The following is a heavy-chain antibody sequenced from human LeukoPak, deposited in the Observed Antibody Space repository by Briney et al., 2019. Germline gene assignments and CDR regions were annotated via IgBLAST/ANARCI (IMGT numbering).Heavy chain of an antibody. CDR3: ARGPGYSSSWYPHYYYYMDV. V-gene: IGHV3-64*01. CDR1: GFTFSSYA. Sequence: GGSLRLSCAASGFTFSSYAMHWVRQAPGKGLEYVSAISSNGGSTYYANSVKGRFTISRDNSKNTLYLQMGSLRAEDMAVYYCARGPGYSSSWYPHYYYYMDVWGKGTTVTISS. CDR2: ISSNGGST. J-gene: IGHJ6*03. D-gene: IGHD6-13*01.